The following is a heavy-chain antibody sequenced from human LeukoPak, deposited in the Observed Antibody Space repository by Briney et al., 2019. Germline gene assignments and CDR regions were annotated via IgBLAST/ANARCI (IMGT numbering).Heavy chain of an antibody. CDR1: GGSFSGYY. CDR2: INHSRST. J-gene: IGHJ3*02. Sequence: PSETLSLTCAVYGGSFSGYYWSWIRQPPGKGLEWIGEINHSRSTNYNPSLKSRVTISVDTSKNQFSLKLSSVTAADTAVYYCARGSPIQLWADAFDIWGQGTMATVSS. D-gene: IGHD5-18*01. V-gene: IGHV4-34*01. CDR3: ARGSPIQLWADAFDI.